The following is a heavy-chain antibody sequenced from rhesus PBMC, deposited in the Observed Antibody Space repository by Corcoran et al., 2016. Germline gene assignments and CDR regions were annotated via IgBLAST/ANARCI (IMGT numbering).Heavy chain of an antibody. CDR2: IYGSGSST. CDR3: VRDRVHYPDYYYGLDS. D-gene: IGHD5-24*01. Sequence: QLQLQESGPGLVKPSATLSVTCAVSGGSISSSSWSWIRQAPGKGLGWIGYIYGSGSSTNYNHSLKSRVTLSVDTSKNQFSLKLSSVTAADTAVYYCVRDRVHYPDYYYGLDSWGQGVVVTVSS. CDR1: GGSISSSS. J-gene: IGHJ6*01. V-gene: IGHV4-169*02.